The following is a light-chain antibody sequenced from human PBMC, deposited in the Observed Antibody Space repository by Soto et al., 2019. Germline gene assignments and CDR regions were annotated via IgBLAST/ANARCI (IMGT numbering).Light chain of an antibody. CDR1: GSDTGGYDF. Sequence: QSVLTQPASVSGSPGQSITISCTGSGSDTGGYDFVSWYQHHPDKAPKLIIYEVSYRPSGVSNRFSGSKSGNTASLTISGLQAEDEADIYCTSYTSSTILDVLGTGTKVTVL. J-gene: IGLJ1*01. V-gene: IGLV2-14*01. CDR2: EVS. CDR3: TSYTSSTILDV.